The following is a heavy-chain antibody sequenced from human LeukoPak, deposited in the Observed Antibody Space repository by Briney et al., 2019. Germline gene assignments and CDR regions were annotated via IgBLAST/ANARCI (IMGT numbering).Heavy chain of an antibody. J-gene: IGHJ6*03. CDR1: GGSFSGYY. CDR2: INHSGST. V-gene: IGHV4-34*01. Sequence: PSETLSLTCAVYGGSFSGYYWSWIRQPPGKGLEWIGEINHSGSTNYNPSLKSRVTISVDTSKNQFSLKLTSVSAADTAVYYCARRGNWANYHHYYYMDVWGKGTTVTVSS. CDR3: ARRGNWANYHHYYYMDV. D-gene: IGHD7-27*01.